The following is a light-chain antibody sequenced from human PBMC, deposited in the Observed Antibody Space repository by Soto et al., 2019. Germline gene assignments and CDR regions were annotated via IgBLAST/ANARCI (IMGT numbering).Light chain of an antibody. CDR2: LGF. CDR3: MQGLQTFYT. V-gene: IGKV2-28*01. J-gene: IGKJ2*01. Sequence: DIVMTQSPLSLPVTPGEPASISCRSSQSLLHSNGYTYLDWYLQKPGQSPQLLIYLGFNRASGVPDRFSGSGSGTDFTLKIRRVEAEDVGVYYCMQGLQTFYTFGQGTKLEIK. CDR1: QSLLHSNGYTY.